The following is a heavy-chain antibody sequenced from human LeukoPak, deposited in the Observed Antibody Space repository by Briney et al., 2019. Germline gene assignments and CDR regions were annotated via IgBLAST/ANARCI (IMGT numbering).Heavy chain of an antibody. J-gene: IGHJ4*02. CDR3: ANLRGRGAYACSGSGCYSY. CDR2: ISGSGGST. V-gene: IGHV3-23*01. Sequence: PGGSPRLSCAASGFTFSSYAMSWVRLAPEKGLEWVSAISGSGGSTYYADSVKGRFTISRDNSKNTLYLQMNSLRAEDTAVYYCANLRGRGAYACSGSGCYSYWGQGTLVTVSP. CDR1: GFTFSSYA. D-gene: IGHD2-15*01.